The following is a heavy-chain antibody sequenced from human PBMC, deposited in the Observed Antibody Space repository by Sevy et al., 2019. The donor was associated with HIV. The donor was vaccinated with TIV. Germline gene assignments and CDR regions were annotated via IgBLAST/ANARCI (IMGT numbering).Heavy chain of an antibody. CDR3: ARGRVTSHYFDY. CDR2: IRDDGSIK. V-gene: IGHV3-30*02. Sequence: GGSLRLSCAASGFTFTSYGMHWVRQAPGKGLEWVAFIRDDGSIKSYAESVKGRVTISRDNSKNTLYLQMNSLRADDTAVYYCARGRVTSHYFDYWGQGTLVTVSS. D-gene: IGHD2-21*02. CDR1: GFTFTSYG. J-gene: IGHJ4*02.